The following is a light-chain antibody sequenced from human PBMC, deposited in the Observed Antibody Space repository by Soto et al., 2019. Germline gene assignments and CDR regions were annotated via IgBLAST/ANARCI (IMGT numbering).Light chain of an antibody. CDR2: EVS. CDR1: SSDVGGYNY. J-gene: IGLJ1*01. CDR3: SSYTSSSTLEDV. V-gene: IGLV2-14*01. Sequence: QSALTQPASVSGSPGQSITISCTGTSSDVGGYNYVSWYQQHPGKAPKLMIYEVSNRPSGVSNRFSGSKSGNTASLTISGLQAEDKADYYCSSYTSSSTLEDVFGTGTKVTVL.